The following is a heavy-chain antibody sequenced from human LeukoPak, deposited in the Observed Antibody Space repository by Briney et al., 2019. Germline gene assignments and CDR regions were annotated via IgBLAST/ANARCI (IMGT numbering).Heavy chain of an antibody. D-gene: IGHD3-3*01. J-gene: IGHJ4*02. CDR2: ISGSGGST. V-gene: IGHV3-23*01. Sequence: GGSLRLSCAASGFTFSSYAMSWVRQAPGKGLEWVSAISGSGGSTYYADSVKGRFTISRDNSKNTLYLQMNSLRAEDTAVYYCAKDRSGRITIFGVVIHDFDYWAREPWSPSPQ. CDR3: AKDRSGRITIFGVVIHDFDY. CDR1: GFTFSSYA.